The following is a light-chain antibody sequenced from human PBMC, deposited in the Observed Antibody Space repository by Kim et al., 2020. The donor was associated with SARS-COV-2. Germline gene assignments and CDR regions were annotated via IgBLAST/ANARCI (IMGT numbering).Light chain of an antibody. V-gene: IGLV6-57*03. CDR3: QSYDSSNRV. J-gene: IGLJ3*02. CDR2: EDN. CDR1: SGSIASNY. Sequence: GKTVTRACTPSSGSIASNYVQWYQQRPSSAPTTVIYEDNQRPSGVPDRFSGSIDSSSNSASLTISGLKTEDEADYYCQSYDSSNRVFGGGTQLTVL.